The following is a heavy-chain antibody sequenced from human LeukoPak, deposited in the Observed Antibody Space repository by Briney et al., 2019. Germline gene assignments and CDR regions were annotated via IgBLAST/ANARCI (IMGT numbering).Heavy chain of an antibody. Sequence: PAGSLRLSCAASGFTFSSYAMSWVRQAPGKGLEWVSASSGSGGSTYYADSVKGRFTISRDNSKNTLYLQMNSLRAEDTAVYYCAKEHGYSYGYSWDYWGQGTLVTVSS. CDR3: AKEHGYSYGYSWDY. J-gene: IGHJ4*02. D-gene: IGHD5-18*01. CDR2: SSGSGGST. CDR1: GFTFSSYA. V-gene: IGHV3-23*01.